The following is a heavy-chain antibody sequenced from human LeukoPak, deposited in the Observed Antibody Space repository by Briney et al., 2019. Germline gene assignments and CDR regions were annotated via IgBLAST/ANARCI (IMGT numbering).Heavy chain of an antibody. CDR3: AKEEQLLPTWFHYGMDV. CDR1: GFTLSSYA. D-gene: IGHD6-19*01. Sequence: GGSLRLSCAASGFTLSSYAMTWVRQAPGRGLEWVSSVDGGGGGTYYADSVKGRFTISRDNSKNTLYLQMNSLRAEDTAVYYCAKEEQLLPTWFHYGMDVWGQGTTVTVSS. V-gene: IGHV3-23*01. J-gene: IGHJ6*02. CDR2: VDGGGGGT.